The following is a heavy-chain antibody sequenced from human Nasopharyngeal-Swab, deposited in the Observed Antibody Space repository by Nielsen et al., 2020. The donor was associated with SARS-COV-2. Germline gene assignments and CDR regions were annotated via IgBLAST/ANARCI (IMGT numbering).Heavy chain of an antibody. CDR1: GGSISSSSYY. J-gene: IGHJ4*02. CDR2: IYYSGST. D-gene: IGHD6-13*01. V-gene: IGHV4-39*01. Sequence: GSLRLSCTVSGGSISSSSYYWGWIRQPPGKGLEWIGSIYYSGSTYYNPSLKSRVTISVDTSKNQFSLKLSSVTAADTAVYYCAKIRSWPDFDYWGQGTLVTVSS. CDR3: AKIRSWPDFDY.